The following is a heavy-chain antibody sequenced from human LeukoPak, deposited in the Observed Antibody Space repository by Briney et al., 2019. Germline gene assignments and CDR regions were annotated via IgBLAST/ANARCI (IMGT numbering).Heavy chain of an antibody. J-gene: IGHJ3*02. CDR1: GGTFSSYA. CDR2: IIPILGIA. D-gene: IGHD3-22*01. CDR3: ASSIARIVVAPRGFGGAFDI. V-gene: IGHV1-69*04. Sequence: SVKVSCKASGGTFSSYAISWVRQAPGQGLEWMGRIIPILGIANYAQKFQGRVTITADKSTSTAYMELSSLRSEDTAVYYSASSIARIVVAPRGFGGAFDIWGQGTMVTVSS.